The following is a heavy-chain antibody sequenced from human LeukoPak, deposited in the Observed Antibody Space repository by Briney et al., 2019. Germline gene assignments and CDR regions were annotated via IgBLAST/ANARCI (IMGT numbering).Heavy chain of an antibody. J-gene: IGHJ4*02. Sequence: GASVKVSCKASGYIFTNYAVSWVRQAPGQGLEWLGWVSSYNGNTNYAQSLQGRVTMSTDTSTATGYMELRNLRFDDTAVYYCARSWDYGGQRGNFDSWGQGTLVTVSS. CDR1: GYIFTNYA. V-gene: IGHV1-18*01. CDR3: ARSWDYGGQRGNFDS. D-gene: IGHD4-23*01. CDR2: VSSYNGNT.